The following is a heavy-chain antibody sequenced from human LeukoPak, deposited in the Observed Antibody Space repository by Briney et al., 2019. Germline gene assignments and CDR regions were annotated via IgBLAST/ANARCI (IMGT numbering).Heavy chain of an antibody. CDR2: TRNKANSYTT. J-gene: IGHJ6*02. Sequence: GGSLRLSCAASGFTFSDHYMDWLRQAPGKGLEWVGRTRNKANSYTTEYAASVKGRFTISRDDSKNSLYLQMNSLKTEDTAVYYCARAYYYYYGMDVWGQGTTVTVFS. CDR1: GFTFSDHY. CDR3: ARAYYYYYGMDV. V-gene: IGHV3-72*01.